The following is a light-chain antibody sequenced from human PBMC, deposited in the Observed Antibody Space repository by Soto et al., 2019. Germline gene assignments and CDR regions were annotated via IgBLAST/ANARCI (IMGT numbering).Light chain of an antibody. CDR3: KSFTTSDTYV. CDR1: SSDVGAYNY. CDR2: DAS. Sequence: QSVLTQPASVSGSPGQSIAISCTGTSSDVGAYNYVSWYQQYPGKAPKLVIFDASYRPSGVSNRFSGSKSGNTASLTISGLQAEDEADYYCKSFTTSDTYVFGTGTKVKVL. V-gene: IGLV2-14*01. J-gene: IGLJ1*01.